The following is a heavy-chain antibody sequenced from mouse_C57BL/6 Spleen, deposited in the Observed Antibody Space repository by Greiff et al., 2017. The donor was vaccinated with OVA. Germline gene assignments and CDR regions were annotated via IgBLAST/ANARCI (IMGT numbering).Heavy chain of an antibody. CDR3: ARDLTGNAMDY. J-gene: IGHJ4*01. D-gene: IGHD4-1*01. CDR1: GYAFSSYW. CDR2: IYPGDGDT. V-gene: IGHV1-80*01. Sequence: VQRVESGAELVKPGASVKISCKASGYAFSSYWMNWVKQRPGKGLEWIGQIYPGDGDTNYNGKFKGKATLTADKSSSTAYMQLSSLTSEDSAVYFCARDLTGNAMDYWGQGTSVTVSS.